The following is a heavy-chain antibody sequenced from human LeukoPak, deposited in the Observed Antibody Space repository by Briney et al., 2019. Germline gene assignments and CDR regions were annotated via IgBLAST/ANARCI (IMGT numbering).Heavy chain of an antibody. V-gene: IGHV4-59*01. CDR1: GGSISSYY. CDR3: ARYYYDSSGYYYKP. Sequence: SETLSPTCTVSGGSISSYYWSWIRQPPGKGLEWIGYIYYSGSTNYNPSLKSRVTISVDTSKNQFSLKLSSVTAADTAVYYCARYYYDSSGYYYKPWGQGTLVTVSS. J-gene: IGHJ4*02. CDR2: IYYSGST. D-gene: IGHD3-22*01.